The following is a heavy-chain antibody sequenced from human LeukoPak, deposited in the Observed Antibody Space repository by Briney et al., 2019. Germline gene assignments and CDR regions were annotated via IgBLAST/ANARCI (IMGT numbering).Heavy chain of an antibody. CDR3: ARGGPDSSSWYGYFDY. V-gene: IGHV4-4*07. J-gene: IGHJ4*02. Sequence: SETLSLTCTVSGGSISSYYWSWIRQPAGKGLEWIGRIYSSGSTTYNPSLKSRVTMSVDASKNQFSLKPSSVTAADTAVYYCARGGPDSSSWYGYFDYWGQGTLVTVSS. CDR1: GGSISSYY. D-gene: IGHD6-13*01. CDR2: IYSSGST.